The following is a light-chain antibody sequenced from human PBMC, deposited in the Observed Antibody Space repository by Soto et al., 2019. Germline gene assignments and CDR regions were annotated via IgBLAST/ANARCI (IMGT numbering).Light chain of an antibody. CDR2: GAS. CDR1: QSVSINF. CDR3: QQYGTSPPRYT. J-gene: IGKJ2*01. Sequence: EIALTQSPATLSFSLGERVNLSCRASQSVSINFLAWYQQKPGQAHRLLIHGASSRATGIADRFSGSGYGTDFTLTISRLEPEDFAVYYCQQYGTSPPRYTFGQGTKVDI. V-gene: IGKV3-20*01.